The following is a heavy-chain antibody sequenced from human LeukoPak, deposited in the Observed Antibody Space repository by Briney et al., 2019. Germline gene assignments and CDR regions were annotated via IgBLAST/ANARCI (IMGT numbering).Heavy chain of an antibody. CDR1: GGSISRGDYY. J-gene: IGHJ5*02. Sequence: SQTLSLTCTLSGGSISRGDYYWGWIRQPPGKGLEWIGYIYYSGRTYYNPSLKSRVTITVDTSKNQFFLKLSSVTAADTAVYYCAGGIAADNNWFDRWGKGTLVTVSS. V-gene: IGHV4-30-4*01. CDR2: IYYSGRT. CDR3: AGGIAADNNWFDR. D-gene: IGHD6-13*01.